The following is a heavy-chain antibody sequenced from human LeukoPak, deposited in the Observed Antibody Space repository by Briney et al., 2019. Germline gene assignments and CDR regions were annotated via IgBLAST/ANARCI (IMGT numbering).Heavy chain of an antibody. CDR1: GGSISSSNW. V-gene: IGHV4-4*02. CDR3: ASLPGAGYCSSTSCLQAVYYYYGMDV. D-gene: IGHD2-2*01. J-gene: IGHJ6*02. CDR2: IYHSGST. Sequence: SGTLSLTCAVSGGSISSSNWWSWVRQPPGKGLEWIGEIYHSGSTNYNPSLKSRVTISVDKSKNQFSLKLSSVTAADTAVYYCASLPGAGYCSSTSCLQAVYYYYGMDVWGQGTTVTVSS.